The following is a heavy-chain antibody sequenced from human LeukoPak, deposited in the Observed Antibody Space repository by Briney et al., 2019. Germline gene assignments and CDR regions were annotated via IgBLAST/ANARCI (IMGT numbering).Heavy chain of an antibody. CDR2: IKQDGSEK. J-gene: IGHJ4*02. CDR1: GFTFSSYW. Sequence: GGSLRLSCAASGFTFSSYWMSWVRQAPGKGLEWVANIKQDGSEKYYADSVKVRFTISRDNARNSLYLQMNSLRVEDTAVYYCARDPGSYTSYWGQGTLVTVSS. CDR3: ARDPGSYTSY. V-gene: IGHV3-7*01. D-gene: IGHD1-26*01.